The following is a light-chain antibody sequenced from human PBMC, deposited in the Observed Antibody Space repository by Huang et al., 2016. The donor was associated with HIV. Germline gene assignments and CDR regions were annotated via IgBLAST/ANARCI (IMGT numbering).Light chain of an antibody. CDR3: MQGTHWPGT. CDR2: LIS. CDR1: QSLVSNDGDIY. Sequence: DGVMTQFPLSLPVTLGQPASFFCKSSQSLVSNDGDIYLNWFQQRPGQSPRRLIYLISERDSGVPDRFSGSGAGTLFALRINRVEAEDVAIYYCMQGTHWPGTFGQGTNLEI. V-gene: IGKV2-30*01. J-gene: IGKJ1*01.